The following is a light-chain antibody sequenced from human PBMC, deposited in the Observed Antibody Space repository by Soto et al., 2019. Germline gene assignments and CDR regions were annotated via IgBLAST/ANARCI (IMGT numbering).Light chain of an antibody. J-gene: IGKJ1*01. CDR3: QQYGSSGT. CDR2: DAS. CDR1: QSVSSY. Sequence: EIVLTQSPATLSLSPGERATLSCRASQSVSSYLAWYQQKPGQAPRLLIYDASNRATGIPARFSGSGSGTDFILTISSLEPEDFAVYYCQQYGSSGTFGQGTKVEIK. V-gene: IGKV3-11*01.